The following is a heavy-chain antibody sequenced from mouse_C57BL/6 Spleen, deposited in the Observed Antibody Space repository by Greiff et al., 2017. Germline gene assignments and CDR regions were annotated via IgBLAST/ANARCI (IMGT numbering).Heavy chain of an antibody. D-gene: IGHD1-1*01. Sequence: QVQLQQSGAELVRPGASVTLSCKASGYTFTDYEMHWVKQTPVHGLEWIGAIDPETGGTAYNQKFKGKAILTADKSSTTAYMELRSLTSEAASFYYCTLTSFAYWGQGTLVTVSA. V-gene: IGHV1-15*01. CDR2: IDPETGGT. CDR3: TLTSFAY. CDR1: GYTFTDYE. J-gene: IGHJ3*01.